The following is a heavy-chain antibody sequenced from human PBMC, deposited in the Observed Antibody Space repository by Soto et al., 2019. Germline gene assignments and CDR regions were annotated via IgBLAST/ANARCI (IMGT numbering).Heavy chain of an antibody. Sequence: QVQLVQSGAQVKKPRASVKVSCKASGYTFTSYGISWVRQAPGQGLEWMGWISAYNGNTNYAQKLQGRVTRTTATSTSRAYMGLRSLRSDDTAVYYCSRNSEWELPTDFQHWGQGTLVTVSS. J-gene: IGHJ1*01. CDR2: ISAYNGNT. V-gene: IGHV1-18*01. CDR3: SRNSEWELPTDFQH. D-gene: IGHD1-26*01. CDR1: GYTFTSYG.